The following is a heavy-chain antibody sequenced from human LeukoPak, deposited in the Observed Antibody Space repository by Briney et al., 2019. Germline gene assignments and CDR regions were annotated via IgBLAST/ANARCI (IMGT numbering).Heavy chain of an antibody. J-gene: IGHJ4*02. Sequence: GSSVKVSCKASGGTFSSYTISWVRQAPGQGLEWMGRIIPILGIANYAQKFQGRVTITADKSTSTAYMELSSLRSEDTAVYYCARDRASIYYYFDYWGQGTLVTVSS. CDR2: IIPILGIA. D-gene: IGHD2-21*01. CDR1: GGTFSSYT. V-gene: IGHV1-69*04. CDR3: ARDRASIYYYFDY.